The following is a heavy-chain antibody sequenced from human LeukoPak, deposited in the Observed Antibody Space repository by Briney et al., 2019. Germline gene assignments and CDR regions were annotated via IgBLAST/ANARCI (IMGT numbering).Heavy chain of an antibody. J-gene: IGHJ6*02. Sequence: ASVKVSCKASGYTFTSYAMNWVRQTPGQGLEWMGWINTNTGNPTYAQGFTGRFVFSLDTSVSTAYLQISSLKAEDTAVYYCARETTFFWSGYMYYYYYGMDVWGQGTTVTVS. CDR1: GYTFTSYA. D-gene: IGHD3-3*01. CDR2: INTNTGNP. V-gene: IGHV7-4-1*02. CDR3: ARETTFFWSGYMYYYYYGMDV.